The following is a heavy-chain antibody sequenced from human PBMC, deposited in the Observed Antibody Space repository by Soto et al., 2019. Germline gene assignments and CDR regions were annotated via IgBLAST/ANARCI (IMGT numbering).Heavy chain of an antibody. D-gene: IGHD2-15*01. J-gene: IGHJ5*02. CDR2: IYPGDSDT. CDR1: GYSFTSYW. Sequence: GESLKISCKGSGYSFTSYWIGWVRQMPGKGLEWMGIIYPGDSDTRYSPSFQGQVTISADKSISTAYLQWNSLKALDTEMYYCARWGMVVDHYNWFDPGGQGTLVTVSS. CDR3: ARWGMVVDHYNWFDP. V-gene: IGHV5-51*01.